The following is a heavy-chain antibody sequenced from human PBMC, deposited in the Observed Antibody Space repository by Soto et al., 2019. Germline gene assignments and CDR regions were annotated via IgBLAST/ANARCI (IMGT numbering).Heavy chain of an antibody. J-gene: IGHJ3*02. CDR1: GGSFSGYY. Sequence: SETLSLPCAVYGGSFSGYYWSWIRQPPGKGLEWIGEINHSGSTNYNPSLKSRVTISVDTSKNQFSLKLSSVTAADTAVYYCARNRPTYHACDIWGQGTRVTV. CDR3: ARNRPTYHACDI. V-gene: IGHV4-34*01. CDR2: INHSGST.